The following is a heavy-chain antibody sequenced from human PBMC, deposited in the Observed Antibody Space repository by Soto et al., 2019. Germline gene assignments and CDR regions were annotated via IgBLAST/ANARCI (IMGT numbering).Heavy chain of an antibody. CDR3: ARDGAYCGGDCSDAFDI. V-gene: IGHV3-66*01. CDR1: GFTVSSNY. J-gene: IGHJ3*02. CDR2: IYSGGST. Sequence: EVQLVESGGGLVQPGGSLRLSCAASGFTVSSNYMSWVRQAPGKGLEWVSVIYSGGSTYYADSVKGRFTISRDNSKNTXYLQMNSLRAEDTAVYYCARDGAYCGGDCSDAFDIWGQGTMVTVSS. D-gene: IGHD2-21*02.